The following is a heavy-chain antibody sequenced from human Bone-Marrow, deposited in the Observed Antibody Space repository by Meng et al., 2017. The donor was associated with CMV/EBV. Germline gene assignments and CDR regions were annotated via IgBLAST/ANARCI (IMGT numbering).Heavy chain of an antibody. V-gene: IGHV3-30*02. CDR1: GFTFSSYG. CDR3: ARDGDRGIFGVGEDAFDI. CDR2: IRYDGSNK. Sequence: GESLKISCAASGFTFSSYGMHWVRQAPGKGLEWVAFIRYDGSNKYYADSVKGRFTISRDNAKNSLYLQMNSLRAEDTAVYYCARDGDRGIFGVGEDAFDIWGQGTMVTVSS. J-gene: IGHJ3*02. D-gene: IGHD3-3*01.